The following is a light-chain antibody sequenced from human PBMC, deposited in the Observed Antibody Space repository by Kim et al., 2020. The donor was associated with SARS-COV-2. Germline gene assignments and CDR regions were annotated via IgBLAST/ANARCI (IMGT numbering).Light chain of an antibody. CDR3: QSYDSSLSGYVV. CDR1: SINIGAGYD. CDR2: GNS. V-gene: IGLV1-40*01. J-gene: IGLJ2*01. Sequence: VTISWTGVSINIGAGYDVHWHQQRPETAPTLISDGNSNRPSGVPDRFSGSKSGTSASLGITGLQAEDEADYCCQSYDSSLSGYVVFGGGTQLTVL.